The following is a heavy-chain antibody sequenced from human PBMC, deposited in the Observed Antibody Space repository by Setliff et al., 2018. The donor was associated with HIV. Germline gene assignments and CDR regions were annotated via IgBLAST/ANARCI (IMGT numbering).Heavy chain of an antibody. CDR1: GGSVSDYF. CDR3: ARPRLWRDAFDI. J-gene: IGHJ3*02. CDR2: IYYSGST. D-gene: IGHD1-1*01. V-gene: IGHV4-59*02. Sequence: SETLSLTCTVSGGSVSDYFWNWIRQPPGKGLEWIGYIYYSGSTNYNPSLESRVSISVDTSKSQFSLRLSSVTAADTAVYYCARPRLWRDAFDIWGQGAMVTVSS.